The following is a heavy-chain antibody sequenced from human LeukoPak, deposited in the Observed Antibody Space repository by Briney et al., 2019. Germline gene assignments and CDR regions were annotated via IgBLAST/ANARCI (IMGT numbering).Heavy chain of an antibody. CDR2: IYYSGYT. CDR1: GDSISSSSYY. V-gene: IGHV4-39*07. Sequence: PSETLSLTCTVSGDSISSSSYYWGWIRQPPGKGLEWIGSIYYSGYTTYSPSLRSRVTISVDTSKNQFSLKLSSVTAADTAVYYCARETSQKGAHYMDVWGKGTTITISS. CDR3: ARETSQKGAHYMDV. D-gene: IGHD3-16*01. J-gene: IGHJ6*03.